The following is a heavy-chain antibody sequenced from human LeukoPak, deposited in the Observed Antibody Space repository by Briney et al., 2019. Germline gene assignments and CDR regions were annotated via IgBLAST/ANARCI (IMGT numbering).Heavy chain of an antibody. V-gene: IGHV4-39*01. CDR2: IYYSGST. Sequence: SETLSLTCTVSGGSISSSSYYWGWIRQPPGKGLEWIGSIYYSGSTYYNPSLKSRVTISVDTSKNQFSLKLSSVTAADTAVYYCARRDYPGAFDIWGQGTMVTVSS. CDR3: ARRDYPGAFDI. CDR1: GGSISSSSYY. D-gene: IGHD4-11*01. J-gene: IGHJ3*02.